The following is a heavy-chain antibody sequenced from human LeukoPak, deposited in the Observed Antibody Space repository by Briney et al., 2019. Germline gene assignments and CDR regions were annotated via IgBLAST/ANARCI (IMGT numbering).Heavy chain of an antibody. J-gene: IGHJ3*01. CDR3: AKVRDTRDWYKDAFDV. CDR1: GFTVSSNY. V-gene: IGHV3-23*01. Sequence: GGSLRPSCAAPGFTVSSNYMSWVRQAPGKGLEWVSAITGTGGHTYYAASVEGRFTVSRDNSKNTLYLQMSSLRAEDTAMYYCAKVRDTRDWYKDAFDVWGQGTRVTVSS. CDR2: ITGTGGHT. D-gene: IGHD6-19*01.